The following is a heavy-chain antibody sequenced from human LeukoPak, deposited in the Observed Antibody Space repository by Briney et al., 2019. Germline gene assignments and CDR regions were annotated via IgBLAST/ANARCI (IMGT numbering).Heavy chain of an antibody. J-gene: IGHJ4*02. V-gene: IGHV3-48*01. CDR2: ISSSSSTI. CDR1: GFFVSNNY. Sequence: GGSLRLSCAASGFFVSNNYMSWVRQAPGKGLEWVSYISSSSSTIYYADSVKGRFTISRDNAKNSLYLQMNSLRAEDTAVYYCARRGGGHSSGWYHDYWGQGTLVTVSS. CDR3: ARRGGGHSSGWYHDY. D-gene: IGHD6-19*01.